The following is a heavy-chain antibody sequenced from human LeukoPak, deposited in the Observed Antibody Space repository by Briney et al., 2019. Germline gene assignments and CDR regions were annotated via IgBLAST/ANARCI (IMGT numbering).Heavy chain of an antibody. V-gene: IGHV3-30*18. CDR1: GFTFSRYG. CDR2: ISYDGSNK. Sequence: GGSLRLSCAASGFTFSRYGMHGGPQAPGKGREWVAVISYDGSNKYYADSVKGRFTISRDNSKNTLYLQMTSLRAEDTAVYYCTKDRGCVMDRPGPFDYWGQGTLVTVSS. D-gene: IGHD2-2*03. CDR3: TKDRGCVMDRPGPFDY. J-gene: IGHJ4*02.